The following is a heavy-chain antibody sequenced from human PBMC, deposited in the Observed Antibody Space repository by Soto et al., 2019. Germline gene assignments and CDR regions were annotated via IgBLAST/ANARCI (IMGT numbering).Heavy chain of an antibody. J-gene: IGHJ4*02. V-gene: IGHV1-2*04. Sequence: ASVKVSCKASGYTFTGYYMHWVRQAPGQGLEWMGWINPNSGGTNYAQKFQGWVTMTRDTSISTAYMELSRLRSDDTAVYYCARAVGGIVVVPAAIPGKMNYFDYWGQGTLVTVSS. CDR1: GYTFTGYY. CDR2: INPNSGGT. D-gene: IGHD2-2*02. CDR3: ARAVGGIVVVPAAIPGKMNYFDY.